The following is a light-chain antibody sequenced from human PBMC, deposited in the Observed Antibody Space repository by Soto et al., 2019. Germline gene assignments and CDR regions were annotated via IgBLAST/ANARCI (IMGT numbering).Light chain of an antibody. CDR2: AAS. CDR3: QQSYSAPPRT. J-gene: IGKJ2*01. V-gene: IGKV1-39*01. CDR1: QSISNY. Sequence: DIQMTQSPSSLSASVGDRVTITCRASQSISNYLYWYQQKPGKAPKLLIYAASSLQSGVPLRFSGSGSGTDFTLTISSLQPEDFATYYCQQSYSAPPRTFGQGTKVEIK.